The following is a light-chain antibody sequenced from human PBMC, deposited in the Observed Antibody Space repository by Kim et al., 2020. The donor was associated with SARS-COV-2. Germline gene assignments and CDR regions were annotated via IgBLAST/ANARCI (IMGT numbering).Light chain of an antibody. V-gene: IGKV1-39*01. J-gene: IGKJ3*01. CDR2: AAS. CDR1: QTISSY. CDR3: QQSYITPFT. Sequence: DIQMTQSPSSLSASVGERVTITCQASQTISSYLNWYQQKPGKVPELLIHAASSLQSGVPSRFSGSGSGTDFTLTISSLQPDDFATYFCQQSYITPFTFGPGTKVDIK.